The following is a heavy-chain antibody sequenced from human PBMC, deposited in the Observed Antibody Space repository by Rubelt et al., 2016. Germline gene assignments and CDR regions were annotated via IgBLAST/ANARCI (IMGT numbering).Heavy chain of an antibody. CDR1: GFTFGGYS. CDR3: ARFWGGGPEY. V-gene: IGHV3-48*04. D-gene: IGHD3-16*01. Sequence: VRPGGSLRLSCAASGFTFGGYSMNWLRQAPGKGLEWVSYISSSSSLIYYADSVKGRFTISRDNAKNSLYLQMNSLRAADTAVYYCARFWGGGPEYWGQGNLVTVSS. CDR2: ISSSSSLI. J-gene: IGHJ4*02.